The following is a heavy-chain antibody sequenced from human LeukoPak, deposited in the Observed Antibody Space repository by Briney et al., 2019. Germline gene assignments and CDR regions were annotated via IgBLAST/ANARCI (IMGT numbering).Heavy chain of an antibody. D-gene: IGHD3-10*01. CDR3: AKPAPEEYYFDY. V-gene: IGHV3-30*02. CDR2: IWYDGSNK. Sequence: GGSLRLSCAASGFTFSSYGMHWVRQAPGKGLEWVAVIWYDGSNKYYADSVKGRFTISRDNSKNTLYLQMNSLRAEDTAVYYCAKPAPEEYYFDYWGQGTLVTVSS. CDR1: GFTFSSYG. J-gene: IGHJ4*02.